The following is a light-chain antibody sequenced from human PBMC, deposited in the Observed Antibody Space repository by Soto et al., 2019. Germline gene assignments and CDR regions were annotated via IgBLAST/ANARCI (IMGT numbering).Light chain of an antibody. V-gene: IGKV4-1*01. Sequence: DIVMTQSPDALAVSLGERATINCKSSQRLLYSSKNNNYLAWYQQKPGQPPKLLIYWASTRESGVPDRFSGSGSATDFTLTISSLQAEDVAVYYCQQYYGTTWTFGQGTKVEI. CDR2: WAS. J-gene: IGKJ1*01. CDR1: QRLLYSSKNNNY. CDR3: QQYYGTTWT.